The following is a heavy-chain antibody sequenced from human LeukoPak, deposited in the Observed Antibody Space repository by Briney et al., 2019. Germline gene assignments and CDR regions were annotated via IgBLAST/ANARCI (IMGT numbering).Heavy chain of an antibody. J-gene: IGHJ4*02. V-gene: IGHV3-23*01. Sequence: GGSLRLSCAAAGFTFSDYCMSWIRQAPGKGLEWVSTLSGTGGIVRYADSVRGRFTISRDNPENTLYLQMNSLRAEDTAVYYCAKDSDSSDYYTFQNYWGQGALVTVSS. CDR3: AKDSDSSDYYTFQNY. D-gene: IGHD6-19*01. CDR1: GFTFSDYC. CDR2: LSGTGGIV.